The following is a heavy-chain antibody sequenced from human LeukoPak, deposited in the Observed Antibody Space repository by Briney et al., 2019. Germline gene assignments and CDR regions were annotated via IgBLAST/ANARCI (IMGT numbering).Heavy chain of an antibody. CDR1: GGSISSGSYY. CDR3: ARDSDSSSWYWYYGMDV. D-gene: IGHD6-13*01. V-gene: IGHV4-61*02. J-gene: IGHJ6*02. Sequence: SETLSLTCTVSGGSISSGSYYWRWIRQPAGKGLEWIVRIYTSGSTNYNPSLKSRVTISVDTSKNQFSLKLSSVTAADTAVYYCARDSDSSSWYWYYGMDVWGQWTTVTVSS. CDR2: IYTSGST.